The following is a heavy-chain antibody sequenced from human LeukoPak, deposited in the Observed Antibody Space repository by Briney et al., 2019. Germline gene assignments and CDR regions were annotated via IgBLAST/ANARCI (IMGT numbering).Heavy chain of an antibody. Sequence: SQTLSLTCTVSGGSISSGGYYWSWIRQHPGKGLEWIGYIYCSGSTYYNPSLKSRVTISVDTSKNQFSLKLSSVTAADTAVYYCARFYDSSGLDWFDPWGQGTLVTVSS. J-gene: IGHJ5*02. CDR2: IYCSGST. CDR3: ARFYDSSGLDWFDP. V-gene: IGHV4-31*03. D-gene: IGHD3-22*01. CDR1: GGSISSGGYY.